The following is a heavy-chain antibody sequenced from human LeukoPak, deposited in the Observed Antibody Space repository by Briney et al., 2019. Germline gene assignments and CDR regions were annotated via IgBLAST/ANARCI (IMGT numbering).Heavy chain of an antibody. CDR2: ISGSGGST. D-gene: IGHD3-10*01. J-gene: IGHJ4*02. V-gene: IGHV3-23*01. Sequence: GGSLRLSCAASGLTFTNYAMTWVRQAPGKGLEWVSSISGSGGSTYYADSVKGRFTISRDNSKDTLYLQMNSLRAEDTAVYYCAKDKSLFFGEFPEDWGQGTLVTVSS. CDR3: AKDKSLFFGEFPED. CDR1: GLTFTNYA.